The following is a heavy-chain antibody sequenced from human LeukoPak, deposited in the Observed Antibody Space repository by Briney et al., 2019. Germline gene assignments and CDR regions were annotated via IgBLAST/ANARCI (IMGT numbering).Heavy chain of an antibody. CDR2: IKQDGSEK. D-gene: IGHD6-19*01. CDR3: ARAGYSSGWYGPAFFDY. V-gene: IGHV3-7*01. CDR1: GFSFSSFG. J-gene: IGHJ4*02. Sequence: GGSLRLSCAASGFSFSSFGMSWVRQAPGKGLEWVADIKQDGSEKYYVDSVKGRFTTSRDNTKNSLYLQMNSLRAEDTAVYYCARAGYSSGWYGPAFFDYWGQGTLVTVSS.